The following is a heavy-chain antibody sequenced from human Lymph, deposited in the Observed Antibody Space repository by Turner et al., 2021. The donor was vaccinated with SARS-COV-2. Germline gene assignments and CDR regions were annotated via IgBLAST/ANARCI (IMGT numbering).Heavy chain of an antibody. CDR1: GGSMNNNY. V-gene: IGHV4-59*01. Sequence: QVQLQESGPRLVKPLETLSLTCTVSGGSMNNNYWSWIRQPPGKRLEWIGFIFYRGSTNYNPSFKSRVTISVDTSENQFSLKLTSVTAADTAIYCCARQTVNNWVDPWGQGTLVTVSS. CDR3: ARQTVNNWVDP. J-gene: IGHJ5*02. CDR2: IFYRGST. D-gene: IGHD2-21*02.